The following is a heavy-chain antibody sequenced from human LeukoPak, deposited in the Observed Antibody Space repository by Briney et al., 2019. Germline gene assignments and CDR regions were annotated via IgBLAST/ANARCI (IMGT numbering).Heavy chain of an antibody. Sequence: SETLSLTCAVYGGSFSGYYWSWIRQPPGKGLEWIGEINHSGSTNYNPSLKSRVTISVDTSKNQFSLKLSSVTAADTAVYYCAREAAAGTLVYWGQGTLSPSPQ. CDR2: INHSGST. D-gene: IGHD6-13*01. CDR1: GGSFSGYY. J-gene: IGHJ4*02. V-gene: IGHV4-34*01. CDR3: AREAAAGTLVY.